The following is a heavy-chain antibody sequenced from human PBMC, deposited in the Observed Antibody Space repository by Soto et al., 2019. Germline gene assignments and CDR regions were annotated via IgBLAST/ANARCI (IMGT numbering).Heavy chain of an antibody. CDR2: ISTYNGNT. D-gene: IGHD5-18*01. CDR1: GYTFTSYG. Sequence: GASVKVSCKASGYTFTSYGISWLRQAPGQGLEWMGWISTYNGNTNYAQKLQGRVTMTTDTSTSTAYMELRSLRSDDTAVYYCARDEDAAMPHFFDYWGQGTPVTVSS. CDR3: ARDEDAAMPHFFDY. J-gene: IGHJ4*02. V-gene: IGHV1-18*04.